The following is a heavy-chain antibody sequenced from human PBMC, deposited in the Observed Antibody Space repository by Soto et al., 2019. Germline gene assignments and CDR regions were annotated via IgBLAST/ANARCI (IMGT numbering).Heavy chain of an antibody. CDR2: INHSGST. J-gene: IGHJ4*02. V-gene: IGHV4-34*01. CDR1: GGSFSGYY. D-gene: IGHD2-21*01. CDR3: AVVKIAGLSDY. Sequence: QVQLQQWGAGLLKPSETLSLTCAVYGGSFSGYYWTWIRQPPGTGLEWIGEINHSGSTNYNPSLKTRVTISVDTSKNQFSLQLTSVTAADTAVYHCAVVKIAGLSDYWGQGTLLTASS.